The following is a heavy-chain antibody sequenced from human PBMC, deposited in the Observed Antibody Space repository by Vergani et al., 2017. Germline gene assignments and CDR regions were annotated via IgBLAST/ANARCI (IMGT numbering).Heavy chain of an antibody. Sequence: QVLLVESGGGVVQPGLSLRLSCEASGFLFSSYGMHWVRQAPGKGLEWVAFVRFDGSNKLYAESVKGRVTISRDSSKTLYLQMDSLRVEDTAMYFCARDLSYSTAWPFFDSRGQGTLVTVSS. D-gene: IGHD4-11*01. CDR1: GFLFSSYG. CDR3: ARDLSYSTAWPFFDS. CDR2: VRFDGSNK. J-gene: IGHJ4*02. V-gene: IGHV3-30*02.